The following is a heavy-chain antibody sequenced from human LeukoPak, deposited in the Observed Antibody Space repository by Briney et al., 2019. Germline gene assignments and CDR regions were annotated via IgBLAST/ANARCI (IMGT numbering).Heavy chain of an antibody. Sequence: GRSLRLSCAASGFTFSTYAMDWVRQAPGKGLEWVAVISYDGSNKYYADSVKGRFTISRDNSKNTLYLQMNSLRAEDTAVYYCTRGGDSSTWYYYFDYWGQGILVTVSS. D-gene: IGHD6-13*01. J-gene: IGHJ4*02. CDR1: GFTFSTYA. CDR2: ISYDGSNK. V-gene: IGHV3-30-3*01. CDR3: TRGGDSSTWYYYFDY.